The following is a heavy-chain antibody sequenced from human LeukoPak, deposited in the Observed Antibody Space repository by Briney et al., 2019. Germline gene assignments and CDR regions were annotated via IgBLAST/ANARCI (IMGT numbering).Heavy chain of an antibody. V-gene: IGHV4-39*07. CDR3: ARVDYYGGYFDY. J-gene: IGHJ4*02. CDR2: IYYSGST. Sequence: PSETLSLTCTVSNGSISTSSYYWGWIRQPPGKGLEWIGSIYYSGSTYYNPSLKSRVTLSVDTSKNQFSLKLSSVTAADTAVYFCARVDYYGGYFDYWGQGTPVTVSS. D-gene: IGHD3-10*01. CDR1: NGSISTSSYY.